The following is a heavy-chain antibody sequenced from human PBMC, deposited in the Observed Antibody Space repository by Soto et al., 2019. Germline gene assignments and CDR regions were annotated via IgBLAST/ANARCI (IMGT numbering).Heavy chain of an antibody. J-gene: IGHJ6*01. CDR1: GFTFSIYA. CDR2: ISGSGGST. CDR3: AKDLGAYCSSNSCSGLDV. D-gene: IGHD2-2*01. V-gene: IGHV3-23*01. Sequence: GGSLRLSCAASGFTFSIYAMSWVRQAPGKGLEWVSAISGSGGSTYYADSVKGRFTISRDNSKNTLYLQMNSLRAEDTAVYYCAKDLGAYCSSNSCSGLDVWGQGTTVTVSS.